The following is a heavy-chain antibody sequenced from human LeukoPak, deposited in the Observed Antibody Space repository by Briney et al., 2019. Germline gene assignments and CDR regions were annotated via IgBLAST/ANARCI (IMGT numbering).Heavy chain of an antibody. CDR1: GFTFSSYN. V-gene: IGHV3-21*04. Sequence: GGSLRLSCAASGFTFSSYNMNWVRQAPGKGLEWVSSISSSSTYIYYADSMKGRFTLSRDNAKNSLYLQMNSLRAEDTALYYCAKTRPDSSGYEVYDYWGQGTLVTVSS. J-gene: IGHJ4*02. CDR3: AKTRPDSSGYEVYDY. CDR2: ISSSSTYI. D-gene: IGHD3-22*01.